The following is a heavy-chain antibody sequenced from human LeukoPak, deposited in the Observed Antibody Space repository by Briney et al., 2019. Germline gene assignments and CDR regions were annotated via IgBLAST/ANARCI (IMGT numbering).Heavy chain of an antibody. CDR2: IIPILGIA. Sequence: GASVKVSCKASGGTFSSYAISWVRQAPGQGLEWMGRIIPILGIANYAQKFQGRVTITADKSTSTAYMELSSLRSEDTAVYYCARASIAAVGSYAFDIWGQGTMVTVSS. V-gene: IGHV1-69*04. CDR3: ARASIAAVGSYAFDI. D-gene: IGHD6-6*01. J-gene: IGHJ3*02. CDR1: GGTFSSYA.